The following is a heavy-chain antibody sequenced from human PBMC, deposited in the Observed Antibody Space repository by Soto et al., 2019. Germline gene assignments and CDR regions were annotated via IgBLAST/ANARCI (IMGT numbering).Heavy chain of an antibody. J-gene: IGHJ6*02. V-gene: IGHV3-48*02. CDR1: GFTFSSYS. CDR3: ATEHLPLMGHYYGMDV. CDR2: ISSSSSTI. Sequence: GGSLRLSCAASGFTFSSYSMNWVRQAPGKGLEWVSYISSSSSTIYYADSVKGRFTISRDNAKNSLYLQMNSLRDEDTAVYYCATEHLPLMGHYYGMDVWGQGTTVTVSS. D-gene: IGHD2-8*01.